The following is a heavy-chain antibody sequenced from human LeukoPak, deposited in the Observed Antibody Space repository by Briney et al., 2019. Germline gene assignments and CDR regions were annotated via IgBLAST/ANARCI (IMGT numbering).Heavy chain of an antibody. D-gene: IGHD3-22*01. CDR3: ARDLYYYDSSPFPPPDY. V-gene: IGHV3-21*01. J-gene: IGHJ4*02. CDR2: ISSSSSYI. Sequence: GGSLRLSCAASGFTFSSYAMSWVRQAPGKGLEWVSSISSSSSYIYYADSVKGRFTISRDNAKNSLYLQMNSLRAEDTAVYYCARDLYYYDSSPFPPPDYWGQGTLVTVSS. CDR1: GFTFSSYA.